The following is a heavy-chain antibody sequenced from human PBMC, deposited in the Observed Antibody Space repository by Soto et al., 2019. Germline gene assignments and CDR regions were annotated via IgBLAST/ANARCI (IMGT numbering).Heavy chain of an antibody. J-gene: IGHJ3*02. CDR2: ISGSGGST. CDR3: AKPIDYAVPANAFDI. CDR1: GLTFGSYA. Sequence: GGSLRLSCAASGLTFGSYAMSWVRQAPGKGLEWVSAISGSGGSTYYADSVKGRFTISRDNSKNTLYLQMNSLRAEDTAVYYCAKPIDYAVPANAFDIWGQGTMVTVSS. D-gene: IGHD4-17*01. V-gene: IGHV3-23*01.